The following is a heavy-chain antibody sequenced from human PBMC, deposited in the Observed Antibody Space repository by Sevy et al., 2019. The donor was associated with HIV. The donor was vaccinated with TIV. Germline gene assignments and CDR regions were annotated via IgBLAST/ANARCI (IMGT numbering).Heavy chain of an antibody. V-gene: IGHV3-7*01. CDR2: INEDGSRL. D-gene: IGHD5-18*01. CDR1: GFTFSDSW. CDR3: ARDRAYSALDY. Sequence: GGSLRLSCVDFGFTFSDSWMTWVRQAPGKGLERIAFINEDGSRLGYVDSVRGRFTISRENTKTSLYLQMNSLRAEDTAVYFCARDRAYSALDYWGQGTLVTVSS. J-gene: IGHJ4*02.